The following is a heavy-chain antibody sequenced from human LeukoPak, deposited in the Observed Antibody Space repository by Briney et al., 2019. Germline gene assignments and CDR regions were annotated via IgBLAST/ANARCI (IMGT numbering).Heavy chain of an antibody. D-gene: IGHD3-10*01. J-gene: IGHJ5*02. CDR3: ARDRSRGHVKWFDP. CDR1: GGSISSYY. Sequence: SETLSLTCTVSGGSISSYYWSWIRQPAGKGLEWIGRTHTSGSTNYKPSLNSRVSMSVHTSTNQFSLRLRSVTAADTAVYYCARDRSRGHVKWFDPWGQGTLVTVSS. CDR2: THTSGST. V-gene: IGHV4-4*07.